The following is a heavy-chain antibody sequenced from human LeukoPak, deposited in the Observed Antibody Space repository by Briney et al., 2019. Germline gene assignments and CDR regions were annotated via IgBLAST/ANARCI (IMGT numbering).Heavy chain of an antibody. CDR1: AFTFSSYA. Sequence: PGGSLRLSCAAPAFTFSSYAMSWVRQAPGKGLEWVSSISGSGITTYYAHSVKGRFTISIDNSKNTLYLQMNSLRAEDTAVYYCAKDRTGYYDTSPDFDYWGQGTLVTVSS. CDR2: ISGSGITT. V-gene: IGHV3-23*01. J-gene: IGHJ4*02. CDR3: AKDRTGYYDTSPDFDY. D-gene: IGHD3-22*01.